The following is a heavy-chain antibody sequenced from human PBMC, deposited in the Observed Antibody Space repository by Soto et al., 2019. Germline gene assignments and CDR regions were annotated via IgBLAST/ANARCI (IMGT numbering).Heavy chain of an antibody. J-gene: IGHJ4*02. CDR1: GYTFSNFF. CDR2: ISVYTGNT. V-gene: IGHV1-18*04. D-gene: IGHD1-26*01. CDR3: AKDKFSGSQSPSDS. Sequence: QVQLVQSGPEVKEPGASVRVSCKASGYTFSNFFINWVRQAPGQGLEWMGWISVYTGNTQYPQRMQGRVTMTTDTSTSTAYMELRSLRYDDTAIYYCAKDKFSGSQSPSDSWGQGTLVTVAS.